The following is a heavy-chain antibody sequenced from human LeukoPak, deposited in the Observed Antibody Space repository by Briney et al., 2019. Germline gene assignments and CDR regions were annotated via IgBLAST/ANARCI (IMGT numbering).Heavy chain of an antibody. CDR2: IKQDGSEK. V-gene: IGHV3-7*01. CDR1: GFTVSSNY. J-gene: IGHJ3*02. Sequence: GGSLRLSCAASGFTVSSNYMSWVRQAPGKGLEWVANIKQDGSEKYYVDSVKGRFTISRDNAKNSLYLQMNSLRAEDTAVYYCARAKSTDAFDIWGQGTMVTVSS. CDR3: ARAKSTDAFDI. D-gene: IGHD2-2*01.